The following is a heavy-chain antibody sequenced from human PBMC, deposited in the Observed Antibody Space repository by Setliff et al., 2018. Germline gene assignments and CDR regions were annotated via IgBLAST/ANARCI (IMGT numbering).Heavy chain of an antibody. V-gene: IGHV4-34*01. CDR3: AIEPSIWTGAFDI. J-gene: IGHJ3*02. CDR2: INHRGTI. CDR1: SGSLSGYF. Sequence: SETLSLTCSVHSGSLSGYFWSWIRQSPGKGLEWIGEINHRGTINHVPSLKSRVTISVDTSKNQVSLEISSVTVADTAVYYCAIEPSIWTGAFDIRGQGTMVTVSS. D-gene: IGHD3-9*01.